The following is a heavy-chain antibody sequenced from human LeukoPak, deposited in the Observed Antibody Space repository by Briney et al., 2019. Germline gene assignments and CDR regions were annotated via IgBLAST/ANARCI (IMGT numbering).Heavy chain of an antibody. D-gene: IGHD6-13*01. V-gene: IGHV3-53*01. CDR3: ALAAAGTLYYYMDV. CDR1: GFTFSSYS. J-gene: IGHJ6*03. Sequence: GGSLRLSCAASGFTFSSYSMNWVRQAPGKGLEWVSVIYSGGSTYYADSVKGRFTISRDNSKNTLYLQMNSLRAEDTAVYYCALAAAGTLYYYMDVWGKGTTVTISS. CDR2: IYSGGST.